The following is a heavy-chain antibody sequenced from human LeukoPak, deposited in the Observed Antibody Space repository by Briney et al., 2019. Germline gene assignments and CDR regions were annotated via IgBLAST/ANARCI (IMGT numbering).Heavy chain of an antibody. Sequence: GGSLRLSCTASGFTFNSYGMHWVRQAPGKGLEWVAVISYDGPNKYYADSVKGRFTISRDDSKSTLYLQMNSLRPEDTAVYYCAKEKLPSGYSFLTDYWGQGTLVTVSS. D-gene: IGHD5-18*01. J-gene: IGHJ4*02. V-gene: IGHV3-30*18. CDR1: GFTFNSYG. CDR2: ISYDGPNK. CDR3: AKEKLPSGYSFLTDY.